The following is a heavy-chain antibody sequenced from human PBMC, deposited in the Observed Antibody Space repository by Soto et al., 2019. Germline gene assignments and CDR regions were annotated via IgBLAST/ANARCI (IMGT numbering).Heavy chain of an antibody. J-gene: IGHJ4*02. CDR3: GRGYARCDY. Sequence: GGSLRLSCVASGFTFGSYWMSWVRQAPGKGPEWVANIKEDGSEKYYVDSVKGRFTISRDNVKNSLYLQMNSLRAEDTAVYYCGRGYARCDYWGQGTLVTVSS. CDR1: GFTFGSYW. V-gene: IGHV3-7*03. CDR2: IKEDGSEK. D-gene: IGHD2-15*01.